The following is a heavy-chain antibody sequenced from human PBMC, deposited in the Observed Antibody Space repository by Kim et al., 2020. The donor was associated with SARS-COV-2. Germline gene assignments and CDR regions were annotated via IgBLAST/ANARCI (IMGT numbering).Heavy chain of an antibody. D-gene: IGHD2-15*01. V-gene: IGHV3-20*03. Sequence: YADSGKDRLTISQGNAKNSLYLQMNSLRAEDTALYYCARVSPIVGRAFDIWGQGTMVTVSS. J-gene: IGHJ3*02. CDR3: ARVSPIVGRAFDI.